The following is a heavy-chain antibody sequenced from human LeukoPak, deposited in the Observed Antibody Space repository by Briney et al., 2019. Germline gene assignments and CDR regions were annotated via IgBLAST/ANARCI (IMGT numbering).Heavy chain of an antibody. J-gene: IGHJ5*02. CDR1: GGSFSGYY. Sequence: PSETLSLTCAVYGGSFSGYYWSWIRQPPGKGLEWIGEINHSGSTNYNPSLKSRVTISVDTSKNQFSLKLSSVTAADTAVYYCARDIGYCGGGGCRYWFDPWGQGTLVTVSS. V-gene: IGHV4-34*01. CDR2: INHSGST. D-gene: IGHD2-15*01. CDR3: ARDIGYCGGGGCRYWFDP.